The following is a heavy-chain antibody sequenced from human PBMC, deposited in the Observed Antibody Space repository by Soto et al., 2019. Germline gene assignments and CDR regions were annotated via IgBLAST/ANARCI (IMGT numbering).Heavy chain of an antibody. D-gene: IGHD4-17*01. CDR1: GFTFSNAW. Sequence: GGSLRLSCAASGFTFSNAWMSWVRQAPGKGLEWVGRIKSKTDGGITDYAAPVKGRFTISRDDSKNTLYQQMISLKTEDTAVYYCTTTYTYGDYWIDYWGQGTLVTVSS. V-gene: IGHV3-15*01. CDR3: TTTYTYGDYWIDY. J-gene: IGHJ4*02. CDR2: IKSKTDGGIT.